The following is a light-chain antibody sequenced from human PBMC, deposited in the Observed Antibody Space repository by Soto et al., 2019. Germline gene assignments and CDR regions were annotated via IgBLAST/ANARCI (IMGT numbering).Light chain of an antibody. V-gene: IGLV2-14*03. CDR1: SSDVGGYNF. J-gene: IGLJ1*01. CDR2: DVS. CDR3: ISYTSSSPYV. Sequence: QSALTQPASVSGSPGQSITISCTGTSSDVGGYNFVSWYQQHPGKAPKLIIYDVSNRPSGVSNRFSGSKSDNTASLTISGLQAEDEADYHCISYTSSSPYVFGTGTKLTVL.